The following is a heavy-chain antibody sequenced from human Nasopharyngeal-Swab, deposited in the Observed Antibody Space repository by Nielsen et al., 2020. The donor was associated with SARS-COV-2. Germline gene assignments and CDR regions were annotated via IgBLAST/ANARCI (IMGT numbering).Heavy chain of an antibody. CDR3: ARVSFDSSGYYSTGPQKY. D-gene: IGHD3-22*01. CDR1: FFPCSSYS. CDR2: ISSSSSYI. Sequence: GGSLILSCAASFFPCSSYSMNWVRQAPGKGLEWVSSISSSSSYIYYADSVKGRFTISRDNAKNSLYLQMNSLRAEDTAVYYCARVSFDSSGYYSTGPQKYWGQGTLVTVSS. J-gene: IGHJ4*02. V-gene: IGHV3-21*01.